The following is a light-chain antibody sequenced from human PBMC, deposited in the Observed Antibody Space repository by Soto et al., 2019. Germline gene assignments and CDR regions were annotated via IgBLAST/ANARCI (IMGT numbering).Light chain of an antibody. V-gene: IGLV1-44*01. CDR2: NNN. Sequence: QSVVTQPPSASGTPGQRVTISCSGRSSNIGSNAVNWYQQFPGRAPKVLIYNNNERPSGVPDRFSGSKSGTSASLAISGLQSDDEADYYCATWDDGLNGWVFSGGTKLTVL. CDR3: ATWDDGLNGWV. CDR1: SSNIGSNA. J-gene: IGLJ3*02.